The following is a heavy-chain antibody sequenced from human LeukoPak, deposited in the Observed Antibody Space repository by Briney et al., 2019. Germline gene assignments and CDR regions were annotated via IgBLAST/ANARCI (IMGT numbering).Heavy chain of an antibody. D-gene: IGHD2-21*02. CDR2: IKPSGGST. CDR1: GYTCTSYY. V-gene: IGHV1-46*03. Sequence: GASVKVSCKASGYTCTSYYMHWVRQAPGQGIEWMGIIKPSGGSTSYAQKFQGRVTMTRDTSTSTVYMELSSLRSEDTVVYYCARDHTLLGAFDIWGQGTMVTVSS. J-gene: IGHJ3*02. CDR3: ARDHTLLGAFDI.